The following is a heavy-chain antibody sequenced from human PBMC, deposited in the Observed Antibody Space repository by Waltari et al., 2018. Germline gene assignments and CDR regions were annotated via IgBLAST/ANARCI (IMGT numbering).Heavy chain of an antibody. CDR1: GFTFSSYS. Sequence: EVQLVESGGGLVQPGGSLRLSCAASGFTFSSYSMNWVRQAPGKGLEWVSYISSSSSTIYYADSVKGRFTISRDNAKNSLYLQMNSLRAEDTAVYYCARDRQYNWNCPDCDYFDYWGQGTLVTVSS. V-gene: IGHV3-48*04. CDR3: ARDRQYNWNCPDCDYFDY. D-gene: IGHD1-7*01. J-gene: IGHJ4*02. CDR2: ISSSSSTI.